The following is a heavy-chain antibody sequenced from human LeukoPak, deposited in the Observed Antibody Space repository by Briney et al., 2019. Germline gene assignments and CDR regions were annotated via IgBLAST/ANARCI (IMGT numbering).Heavy chain of an antibody. V-gene: IGHV1-18*01. J-gene: IGHJ3*02. CDR3: AVTYYSDSSGYYNAFDI. D-gene: IGHD3-22*01. Sequence: GASVKVSCKASGYTFTSYGISWVRQAPGKGLEWMGWINGYNGNTNYAQKLQDRVTMTTDTSTSTAYMELRSLRSDDTAVYYCAVTYYSDSSGYYNAFDIWGQGTMVTVSS. CDR1: GYTFTSYG. CDR2: INGYNGNT.